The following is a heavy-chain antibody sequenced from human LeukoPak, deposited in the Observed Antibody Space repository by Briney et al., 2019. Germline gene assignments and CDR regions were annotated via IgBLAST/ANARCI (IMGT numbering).Heavy chain of an antibody. J-gene: IGHJ5*02. CDR1: GGSFSDYY. CDR2: INHSGST. CDR3: ARAKQQLHWFDP. Sequence: SETLSLTCAVYGGSFSDYYWSWIRQPPGKGLEWIGEINHSGSTNCNPSLKSRVTISVDTSKNQFSLKLSSVTAADTAVYYCARAKQQLHWFDPWGQGTLVTV. V-gene: IGHV4-34*01. D-gene: IGHD6-13*01.